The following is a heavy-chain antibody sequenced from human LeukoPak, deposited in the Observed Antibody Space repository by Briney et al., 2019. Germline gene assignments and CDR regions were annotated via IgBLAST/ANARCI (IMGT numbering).Heavy chain of an antibody. J-gene: IGHJ2*01. CDR3: AKELTGGHWYFDL. CDR2: ISGSGGST. D-gene: IGHD7-27*01. CDR1: GFTFTSYA. Sequence: PGGSLRLSCAASGFTFTSYAMSWVRQAPGRGLEWVSAISGSGGSTYYADSVKGRFTISGDNSKNTLYLQMNSLRAEDTAVYYCAKELTGGHWYFDLWGRGTLVTVSS. V-gene: IGHV3-23*01.